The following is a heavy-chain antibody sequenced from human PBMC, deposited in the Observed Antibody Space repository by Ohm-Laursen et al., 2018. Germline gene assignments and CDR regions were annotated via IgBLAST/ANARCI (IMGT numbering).Heavy chain of an antibody. CDR2: IYYDGSNK. Sequence: SLRLSCAAAAFTFSNSAMHWVRQAPGKGLEWVAVIYYDGSNKYYADSVKGRFTISRDNSRKTLYLQMNSLRVEDTAVYYCAKGLARTDFYYAMDVWGQGTTVTVSS. CDR1: AFTFSNSA. D-gene: IGHD2-8*02. J-gene: IGHJ6*02. V-gene: IGHV3-33*06. CDR3: AKGLARTDFYYAMDV.